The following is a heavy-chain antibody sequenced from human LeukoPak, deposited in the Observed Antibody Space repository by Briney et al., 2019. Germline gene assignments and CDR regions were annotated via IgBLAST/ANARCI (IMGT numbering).Heavy chain of an antibody. CDR2: ISDSGGST. Sequence: GGSLRLSCAASGFTFSSYAMNWVRQAPGKGLEWVSGISDSGGSTYYADSEKGRFTISRDSSKNTLYLQMNSLRAEDTAVYYCAKGYYDILTGFDSWGQGTLVTVSS. D-gene: IGHD3-9*01. CDR1: GFTFSSYA. CDR3: AKGYYDILTGFDS. V-gene: IGHV3-23*01. J-gene: IGHJ5*01.